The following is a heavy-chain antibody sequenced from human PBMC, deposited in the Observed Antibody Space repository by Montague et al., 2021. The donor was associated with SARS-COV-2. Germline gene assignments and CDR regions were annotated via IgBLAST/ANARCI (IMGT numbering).Heavy chain of an antibody. J-gene: IGHJ6*02. CDR1: GGSISSSSYY. CDR3: ARGRGTALFRRIYFGMDV. CDR2: INHSGST. D-gene: IGHD1-1*01. V-gene: IGHV4-39*07. Sequence: SETLSLTCTVSGGSISSSSYYWSWIRQPPGKGLEWIGEINHSGSTNYNPSLKSRVTTSVDTSKNQFSLKLSSVTAADTAGYYCARGRGTALFRRIYFGMDVWGQGTTVTVSS.